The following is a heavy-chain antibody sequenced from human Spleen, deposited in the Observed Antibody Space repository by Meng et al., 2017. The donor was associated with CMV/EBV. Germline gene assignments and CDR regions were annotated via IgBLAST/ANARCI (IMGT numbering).Heavy chain of an antibody. CDR3: ARESYCSSTSCYSGLFDY. D-gene: IGHD2-2*02. CDR1: TCSSYW. J-gene: IGHJ4*02. CDR2: INQDGSEI. Sequence: TCSSYWLSWVRQAPGKGLEWVAYINQDGSEIYYVDSVKGRFTISRDNAKNSLYLQMDSLRAEDTAVYYCARESYCSSTSCYSGLFDYWGQGTLVTVSS. V-gene: IGHV3-7*01.